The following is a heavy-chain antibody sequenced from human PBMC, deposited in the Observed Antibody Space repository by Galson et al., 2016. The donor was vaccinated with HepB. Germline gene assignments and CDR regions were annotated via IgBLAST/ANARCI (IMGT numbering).Heavy chain of an antibody. Sequence: SVKVSCKASGDTFSSHAISWVRQAPGQGLEWMGGIIPIFVTAHYAQKFQDRVTITSDESARTAYMELSSLRSEDTAVYYCATGPYSNYSPFDYWGQGTLVTVSS. J-gene: IGHJ4*02. CDR3: ATGPYSNYSPFDY. CDR1: GDTFSSHA. CDR2: IIPIFVTA. D-gene: IGHD4-11*01. V-gene: IGHV1-69*13.